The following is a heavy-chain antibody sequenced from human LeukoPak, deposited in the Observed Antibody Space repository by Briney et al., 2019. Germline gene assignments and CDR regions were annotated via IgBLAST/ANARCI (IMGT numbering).Heavy chain of an antibody. CDR3: ARQRRVRGAKEVYYYYYYYMDV. Sequence: ASETLSLTCTVSSGSISTSNYYWGWVRRPPGKALEWIGNIFYTGSTYYSPSLKSRVTISVDTSKNQFSLKLSSVTAADTAVYYCARQRRVRGAKEVYYYYYYYMDVWGKGTTVTISS. J-gene: IGHJ6*03. CDR2: IFYTGST. V-gene: IGHV4-39*01. D-gene: IGHD3-10*01. CDR1: SGSISTSNYY.